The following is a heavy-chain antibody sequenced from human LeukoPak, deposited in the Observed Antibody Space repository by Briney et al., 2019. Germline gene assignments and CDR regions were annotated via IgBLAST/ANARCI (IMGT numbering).Heavy chain of an antibody. CDR3: ARLIVGAIDY. CDR2: IKQDGGEK. D-gene: IGHD1-26*01. CDR1: GFTFSTYW. J-gene: IGHJ4*02. Sequence: GGSLRLSCAASGFTFSTYWMSWVRQTPGVGLEWVANIKQDGGEKYYVDSVKGRFTISRDNAKNSLYLQMNSLRAEDTAMYYCARLIVGAIDYWGQGTLVTVSS. V-gene: IGHV3-7*01.